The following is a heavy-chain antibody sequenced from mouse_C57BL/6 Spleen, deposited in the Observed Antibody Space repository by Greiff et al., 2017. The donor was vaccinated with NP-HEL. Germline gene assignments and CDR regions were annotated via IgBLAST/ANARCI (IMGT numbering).Heavy chain of an antibody. CDR2: INPDSSTI. J-gene: IGHJ3*01. D-gene: IGHD1-1*01. V-gene: IGHV4-1*01. Sequence: CAASGIDFSRYWMSWVRRAPGKGLEWIGEINPDSSTINYAPSLKDKFIISRDNAKNTLYLQMSKVRSEDTALYYCARQNYGSSAWFAYWGQGTLVTVSA. CDR1: GIDFSRYW. CDR3: ARQNYGSSAWFAY.